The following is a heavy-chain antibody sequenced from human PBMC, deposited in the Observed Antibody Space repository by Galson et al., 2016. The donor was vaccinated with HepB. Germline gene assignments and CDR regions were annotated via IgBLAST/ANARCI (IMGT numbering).Heavy chain of an antibody. Sequence: SLRLSCAASGFTFTTHAMTWVRQAPGKGLEWVSTISGNGVSTYYADSVKGRLIISRDNSENTLFLQMNSLSAEDTAVYYCAKGYGVFDYRGQGTLVTVSS. V-gene: IGHV3-23*01. CDR3: AKGYGVFDY. J-gene: IGHJ4*02. D-gene: IGHD3-3*01. CDR2: ISGNGVST. CDR1: GFTFTTHA.